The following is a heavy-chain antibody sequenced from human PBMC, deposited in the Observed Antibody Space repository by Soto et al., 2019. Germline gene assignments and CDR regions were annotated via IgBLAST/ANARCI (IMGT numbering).Heavy chain of an antibody. Sequence: PSETLSLTCTVSGGSISSSSYYWGWIRQPPGKGLEWIGSIYYSGSTYYNPSLKSRVTISVDTSKNQFSLKLSSVTAADTAVYYCATVVTDPIAEYFQHWGQGTLVTVSS. CDR1: GGSISSSSYY. V-gene: IGHV4-39*01. D-gene: IGHD2-21*02. J-gene: IGHJ1*01. CDR2: IYYSGST. CDR3: ATVVTDPIAEYFQH.